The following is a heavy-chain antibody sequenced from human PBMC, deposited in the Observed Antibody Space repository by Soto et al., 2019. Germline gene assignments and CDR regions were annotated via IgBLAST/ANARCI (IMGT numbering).Heavy chain of an antibody. V-gene: IGHV3-23*01. CDR3: AKDLSRGCERSVSSCAIVI. D-gene: IGHD2-8*01. Sequence: HPGRSLRLSCAASGFTFSSYAMSWVRQAPGKGLEWVSAISGSGGSTYYADSVKGRFTISRDNSKNTLYLQMNSLRAEDTAVYYCAKDLSRGCERSVSSCAIVIWCQGIRVTV. J-gene: IGHJ3*02. CDR1: GFTFSSYA. CDR2: ISGSGGST.